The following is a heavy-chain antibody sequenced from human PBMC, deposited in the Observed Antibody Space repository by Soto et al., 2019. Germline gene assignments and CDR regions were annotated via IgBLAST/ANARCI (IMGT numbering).Heavy chain of an antibody. CDR2: ISASGGDT. Sequence: EAQMLESGGGSVQPGGSLRLSCAASGFTFSTYAVAWVRQSPGKGLEWVSSISASGGDTWYADSVKGRFTISRDNSKNTPYLQMNSLRVKDMAVYYCARRPTATASWGQGTLVTVSS. J-gene: IGHJ4*02. CDR3: ARRPTATAS. CDR1: GFTFSTYA. V-gene: IGHV3-23*01.